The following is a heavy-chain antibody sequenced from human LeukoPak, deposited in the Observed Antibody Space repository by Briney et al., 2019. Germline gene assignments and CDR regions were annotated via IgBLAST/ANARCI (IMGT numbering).Heavy chain of an antibody. Sequence: QSGGSLRLSCAASGFTFSSYGMSWVRQAPGKGLEWVSAISGSGGSTYYADSLKGRFTISRDNSKNTLYLQMNSLRAEDTAVYYCAKDYSITMIVVADYWGQGTLVTVSS. J-gene: IGHJ4*02. CDR1: GFTFSSYG. V-gene: IGHV3-23*01. CDR3: AKDYSITMIVVADY. D-gene: IGHD3-22*01. CDR2: ISGSGGST.